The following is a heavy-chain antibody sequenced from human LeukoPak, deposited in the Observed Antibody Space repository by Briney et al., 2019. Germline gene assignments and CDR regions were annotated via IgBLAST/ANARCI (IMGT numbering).Heavy chain of an antibody. J-gene: IGHJ4*02. CDR1: GFTFSNDE. D-gene: IGHD5-18*01. CDR3: ARDLVQLWSKDY. Sequence: GGSLRLSCAASGFTFSNDEFNSVRQAPGKWLEWVSYISSSGRNIYYADSVKGRFTISRDNAKSSLYLQMNSLRAEDTAVYYCARDLVQLWSKDYWGQGTLVTVSS. V-gene: IGHV3-48*03. CDR2: ISSSGRNI.